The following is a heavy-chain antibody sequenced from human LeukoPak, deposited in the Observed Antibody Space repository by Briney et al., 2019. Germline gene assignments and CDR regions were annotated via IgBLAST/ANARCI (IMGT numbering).Heavy chain of an antibody. V-gene: IGHV3-48*04. CDR3: ARPASTSPLGY. CDR2: ISSSGSTI. Sequence: GGSLRLSCAASGFTFSTYSMNWVRQAPGKGLEWVSYISSSGSTIYYADSVKGRFTISRDNANNSLYLQMNSLRAEDTALYYCARPASTSPLGYWGQGTLATVSS. J-gene: IGHJ4*02. CDR1: GFTFSTYS.